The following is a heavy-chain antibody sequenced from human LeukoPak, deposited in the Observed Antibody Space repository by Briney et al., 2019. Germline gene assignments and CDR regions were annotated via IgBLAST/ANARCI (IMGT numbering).Heavy chain of an antibody. D-gene: IGHD3-22*01. CDR3: ASETYYYDSSGYYYYYYGMDV. CDR1: GGTFSSYA. J-gene: IGHJ6*02. V-gene: IGHV1-69*04. Sequence: ASVKVSCKASGGTFSSYAISWVRQAPGQGLEWMGRIISILGIANYAQKFQGRVTITADKSTSTAYMDLSSLRSEDTAVYYCASETYYYDSSGYYYYYYGMDVWGQGTTVTVSS. CDR2: IISILGIA.